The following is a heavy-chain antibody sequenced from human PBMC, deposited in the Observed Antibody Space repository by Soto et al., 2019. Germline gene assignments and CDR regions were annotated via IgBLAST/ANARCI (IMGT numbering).Heavy chain of an antibody. CDR2: IIPIFGTA. Sequence: QVQLVQSGAEVKKPGSSVKVSCKASGGTFSSYAISWVRQAPGQGLEWMGGIIPIFGTATYAQKFQGRVTITADESTSTAYMELRSLRSEDTAVYYCARYGGFSGYDLAFDYWGQGTLVTVSS. D-gene: IGHD5-12*01. J-gene: IGHJ4*02. V-gene: IGHV1-69*01. CDR1: GGTFSSYA. CDR3: ARYGGFSGYDLAFDY.